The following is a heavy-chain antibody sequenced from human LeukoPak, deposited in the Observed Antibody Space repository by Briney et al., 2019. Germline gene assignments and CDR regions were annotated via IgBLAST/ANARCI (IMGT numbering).Heavy chain of an antibody. CDR2: INSDGSST. D-gene: IGHD4-23*01. CDR1: GFIFSSYW. V-gene: IGHV3-74*01. Sequence: PGGSLRLSCAASGFIFSSYWMHWVRQAPGKGLVWVSRINSDGSSTHYADSVKGRFTISRDNAKNTLYLQMNSLRAEDTAVYYCAREGATVVPPDYWGQGTLVTVSS. J-gene: IGHJ4*02. CDR3: AREGATVVPPDY.